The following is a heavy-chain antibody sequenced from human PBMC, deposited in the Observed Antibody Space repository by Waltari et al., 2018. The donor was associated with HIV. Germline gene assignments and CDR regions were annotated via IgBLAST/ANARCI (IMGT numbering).Heavy chain of an antibody. CDR3: ARYSSGADY. CDR1: GYTFTGDY. J-gene: IGHJ4*02. CDR2: INPNSGGT. D-gene: IGHD6-19*01. V-gene: IGHV1-2*06. Sequence: QVQRVQSGAVVKKPGASVKVSCRASGYTFTGDYMHWVRQAPGQGLECMGRINPNSGGTNYAQKFQGRVTMTRDTSISTAYMELSRLRSDDTAVYYCARYSSGADYWGQGTLVTVSS.